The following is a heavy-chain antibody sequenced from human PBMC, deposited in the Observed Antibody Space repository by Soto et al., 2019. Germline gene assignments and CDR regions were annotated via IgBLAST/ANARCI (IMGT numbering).Heavy chain of an antibody. CDR3: AMVFDL. V-gene: IGHV3-74*01. Sequence: DVQLVESGGGLVQPGGSLRVSCAASGFTLGSHRIHWVRQAPGKGLEWVSRIDTDGGGTSYADSVKGRFTLSTDNAKNTVYLQMNGLGAEDTAVYYCAMVFDLWGHGTLVTVSS. CDR2: IDTDGGGT. J-gene: IGHJ5*02. CDR1: GFTLGSHR.